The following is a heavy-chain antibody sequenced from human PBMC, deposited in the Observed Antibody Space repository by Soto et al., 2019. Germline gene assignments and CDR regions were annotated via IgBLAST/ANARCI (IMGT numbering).Heavy chain of an antibody. D-gene: IGHD1-20*01. CDR2: IYSSGNT. CDR1: GGSIRNYF. J-gene: IGHJ3*02. Sequence: QVQLQESGPGLVKPSETLSLICTVSGGSIRNYFWTWIRQPAGKGLEWIGRIYSSGNTVYNASLKRRVTMSLDMSKNQFSLKLSSMTAADTAVYYCVRDVESPGISGSWGAFDILGQGTVVTVSS. V-gene: IGHV4-4*07. CDR3: VRDVESPGISGSWGAFDI.